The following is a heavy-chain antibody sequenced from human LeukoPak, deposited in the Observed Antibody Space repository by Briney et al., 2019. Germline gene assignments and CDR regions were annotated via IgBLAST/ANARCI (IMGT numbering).Heavy chain of an antibody. Sequence: HGASLQISCKGSGYSFTSYWIAWVRQMPGKGLEWMGIIYSPSFQGQVTISADKSIRTAHLQWSSLKASDTAMYYCVRSDYGDFKYYFDYWGQGTLVTVSS. J-gene: IGHJ4*02. V-gene: IGHV5-51*01. CDR2: IY. CDR3: VRSDYGDFKYYFDY. D-gene: IGHD4-17*01. CDR1: GYSFTSYW.